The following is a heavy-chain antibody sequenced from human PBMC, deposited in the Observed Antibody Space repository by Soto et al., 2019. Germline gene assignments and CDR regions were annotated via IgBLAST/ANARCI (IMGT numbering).Heavy chain of an antibody. CDR2: ISNSSRTI. CDR1: GFSFSDFY. J-gene: IGHJ2*01. Sequence: QVQRVDSGGGLVKPGGSLRLVCAASGFSFSDFYMTWIRQAPGKGLEWVSYISNSSRTIYYASTVKGRFTTTRDNAKNYLYLHMNSLRAEDTAVYYCARVQYFEWHFDLWGRGTLVTVSS. V-gene: IGHV3-11*01. D-gene: IGHD3-3*01. CDR3: ARVQYFEWHFDL.